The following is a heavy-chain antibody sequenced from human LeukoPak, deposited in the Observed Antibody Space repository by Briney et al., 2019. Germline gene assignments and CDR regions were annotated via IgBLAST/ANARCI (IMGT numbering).Heavy chain of an antibody. CDR2: IYYSGST. V-gene: IGHV4-38-2*02. D-gene: IGHD3-10*01. Sequence: PSETLSLTCTVSGYSISSGYFWGWIRQPPGKGLECIGTIYYSGSTYYNPSLKSRVTISVDTSKNQFSLKLSSVTAADTAVYYCAREGMVRGVIGYWGQGTLVTVSS. CDR1: GYSISSGYF. J-gene: IGHJ4*02. CDR3: AREGMVRGVIGY.